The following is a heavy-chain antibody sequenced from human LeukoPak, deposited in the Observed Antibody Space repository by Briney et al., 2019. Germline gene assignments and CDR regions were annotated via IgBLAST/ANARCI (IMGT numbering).Heavy chain of an antibody. J-gene: IGHJ3*02. CDR3: ARALVGATRAFDI. Sequence: SETLSLTCAVYGGSFSGYYWSWIRQPPGKGLEWIGYIYHSGSTNYNPSLKSRVTISIDTSKNQFSLKLTSVTAADTAVYYCARALVGATRAFDIWGQGTMVTVSS. CDR2: IYHSGST. D-gene: IGHD1-26*01. CDR1: GGSFSGYY. V-gene: IGHV4-59*01.